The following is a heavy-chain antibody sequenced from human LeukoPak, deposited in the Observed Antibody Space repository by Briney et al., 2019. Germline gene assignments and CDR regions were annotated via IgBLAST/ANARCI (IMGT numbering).Heavy chain of an antibody. J-gene: IGHJ6*03. CDR3: ARVRYCSSTSCFSPYYYYMDV. D-gene: IGHD2-2*01. CDR1: GGSISSYY. V-gene: IGHV4-4*07. Sequence: KPSETLSLTCTVSGGSISSYYWSWIRQPAGKGLEWIGRIYTSGSTNYNPSLKSRVTMSVDTSKNQFSLKLSSVTAADTAVYYCARVRYCSSTSCFSPYYYYMDVWGKGTTVTVSS. CDR2: IYTSGST.